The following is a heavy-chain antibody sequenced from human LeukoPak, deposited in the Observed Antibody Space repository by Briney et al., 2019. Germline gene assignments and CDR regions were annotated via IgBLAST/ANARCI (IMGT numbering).Heavy chain of an antibody. CDR1: GFTFSNAW. CDR2: IRSKTDGGTA. Sequence: GGSLKLSCTASGFTFSNAWMSWVRQAPGKGLEWVGRIRSKTDGGTADYAAPVKGRFTISRDDSKNTLYLQMNSLKTEDTAVYFCTTIVGGYWGQGSLVTVSS. V-gene: IGHV3-15*01. CDR3: TTIVGGY. J-gene: IGHJ4*02. D-gene: IGHD1-26*01.